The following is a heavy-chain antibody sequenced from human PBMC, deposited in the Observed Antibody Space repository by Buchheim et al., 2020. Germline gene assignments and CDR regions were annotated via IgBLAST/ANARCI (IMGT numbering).Heavy chain of an antibody. CDR2: IYNSGST. V-gene: IGHV4-59*01. CDR3: ARGHDSSRWSYFDY. CDR1: GDSISSYY. J-gene: IGHJ4*02. Sequence: QVQLQESGPGLVKPSETLSLTCTVPGDSISSYYWSWIRQPPGKGLEWIGYIYNSGSTNYNPSLKSRVTITADTSKNQFSLKLRSVTAADTAVYYCARGHDSSRWSYFDYWGQGTL. D-gene: IGHD6-13*01.